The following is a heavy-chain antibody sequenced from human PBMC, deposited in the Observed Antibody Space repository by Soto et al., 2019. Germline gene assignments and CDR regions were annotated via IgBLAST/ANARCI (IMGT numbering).Heavy chain of an antibody. CDR3: ARVTMGLGPAAPENYYYGMDV. Sequence: PSETLSLTCTVSGGSISSGGYYWSWIRQHPGKGLEWIGYIYYSGSTYYNPSLKSRVTISVDTSKNQFSLKLSSVTAADTAVYYCARVTMGLGPAAPENYYYGMDVWGQGTTVTVSS. CDR2: IYYSGST. CDR1: GGSISSGGYY. D-gene: IGHD2-2*01. J-gene: IGHJ6*02. V-gene: IGHV4-31*03.